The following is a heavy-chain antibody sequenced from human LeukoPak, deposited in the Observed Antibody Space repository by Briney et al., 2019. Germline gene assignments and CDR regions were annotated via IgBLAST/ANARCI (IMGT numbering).Heavy chain of an antibody. CDR2: IMPLFGTA. CDR1: GGTFNNSA. V-gene: IGHV1-69*05. Sequence: SVKVSCKTSGGTFNNSAISWVRQAPGQGLEWLGGIMPLFGTAGYAQKFQGRVTITTDESTSTAYMELSSLRSEDTAVYYCARDRGYDYGGNSWFDYWGQGTLVTVSS. J-gene: IGHJ4*02. D-gene: IGHD4-23*01. CDR3: ARDRGYDYGGNSWFDY.